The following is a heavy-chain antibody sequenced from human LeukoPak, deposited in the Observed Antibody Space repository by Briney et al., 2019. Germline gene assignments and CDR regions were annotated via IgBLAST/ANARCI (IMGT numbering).Heavy chain of an antibody. CDR3: AKDRGAVAGWFDP. Sequence: GGSLRLSCAASGFTFSDYYMSWIRQAPGKGLEWVSYISSSGSTIYYADSVKGRFTISRDNAKNTLYLQMNSLRAEDTAVYYCAKDRGAVAGWFDPWGQGTLVTVSS. V-gene: IGHV3-11*01. J-gene: IGHJ5*02. CDR2: ISSSGSTI. CDR1: GFTFSDYY. D-gene: IGHD6-19*01.